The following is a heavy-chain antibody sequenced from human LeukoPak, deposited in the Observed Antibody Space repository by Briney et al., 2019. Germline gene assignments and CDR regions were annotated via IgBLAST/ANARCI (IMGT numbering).Heavy chain of an antibody. D-gene: IGHD3-10*01. CDR2: IYSSGST. Sequence: SETLSLTCTVSGGPISGFYWTWIRQPAGKGLEWLGRIYSSGSTKYNPSLKSRVTMSIDTSKNQFSLRLSSVTAADTAAYYCARVNYLGFGESDRSLDPWGQGTLVTVSS. CDR3: ARVNYLGFGESDRSLDP. J-gene: IGHJ5*02. V-gene: IGHV4-4*07. CDR1: GGPISGFY.